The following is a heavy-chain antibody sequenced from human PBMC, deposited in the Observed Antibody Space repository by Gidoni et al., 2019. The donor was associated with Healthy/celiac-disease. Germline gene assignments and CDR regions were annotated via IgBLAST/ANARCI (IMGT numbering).Heavy chain of an antibody. J-gene: IGHJ6*03. CDR1: GFTFSSYG. D-gene: IGHD2-2*01. Sequence: QVQLVESGGGVVQPGRSLRRSCAASGFTFSSYGMHRVRQAPGKGLEWVAVIWYDGSNKYYADSVKGRFTISRDNSKNTLYLQMNSLRAEDTAVYYCARDSHCSSTSCYAGDYYYYYMDVWGKGTTVTVSS. V-gene: IGHV3-33*01. CDR2: IWYDGSNK. CDR3: ARDSHCSSTSCYAGDYYYYYMDV.